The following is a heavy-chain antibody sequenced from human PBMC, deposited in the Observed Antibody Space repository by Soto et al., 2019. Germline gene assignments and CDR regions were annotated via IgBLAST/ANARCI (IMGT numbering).Heavy chain of an antibody. CDR1: GYTFTSYY. J-gene: IGHJ6*02. V-gene: IGHV1-46*01. D-gene: IGHD3-3*01. Sequence: ASLKVSCKASGYTFTSYYMHWVRQAPGQGLEWMGIINPSGGSTSYAQKFQGRVTMTRDTSTSTVYMELSSLRSEDTAVYYCARDATSITIFGVVIFDYGMDVWGQGTTVTVSS. CDR2: INPSGGST. CDR3: ARDATSITIFGVVIFDYGMDV.